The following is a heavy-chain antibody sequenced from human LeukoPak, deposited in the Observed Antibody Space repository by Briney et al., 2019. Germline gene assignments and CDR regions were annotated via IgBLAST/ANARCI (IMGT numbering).Heavy chain of an antibody. D-gene: IGHD2-21*02. V-gene: IGHV3-72*01. CDR1: GFTFSDHY. J-gene: IGHJ6*02. CDR3: SRAGTAPGPQNHYGMDV. Sequence: PGGSLRLSCVASGFTFSDHYMDWVRQGPGKGREGVGRIRNKANSYTTEYAVTVQGRFTISRDDSKDSLYLQMNSLKTEDTAVYYCSRAGTAPGPQNHYGMDVWGQGTTVTVSS. CDR2: IRNKANSYTT.